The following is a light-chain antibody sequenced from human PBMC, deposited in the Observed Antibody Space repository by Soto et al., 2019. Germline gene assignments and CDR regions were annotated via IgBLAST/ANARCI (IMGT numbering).Light chain of an antibody. CDR2: GAS. Sequence: EIGLTQSPGTLSLSRGERATLSCRASQSVSNNYLAWYQQKPGQAPRLLIYGASNRATGIPDRFSGSGSGTDFTLTISRLEPEDFAVYYCQQYSSSRTFGQGTKVDIK. J-gene: IGKJ1*01. CDR1: QSVSNNY. V-gene: IGKV3-20*01. CDR3: QQYSSSRT.